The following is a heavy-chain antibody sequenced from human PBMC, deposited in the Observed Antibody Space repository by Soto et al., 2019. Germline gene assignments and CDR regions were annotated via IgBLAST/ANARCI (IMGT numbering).Heavy chain of an antibody. CDR2: IWYDGSNK. CDR1: GFTFSSYG. Sequence: GGSLRLSCAASGFTFSSYGMHWVRQAPGKGLEWVAVIWYDGSNKYYADSVKGRFTISRDNSKNTLYLQMNSLRAEDTAVYYCASDIAAAAPDAFDIWGQGTMVTVSS. V-gene: IGHV3-33*01. D-gene: IGHD6-13*01. CDR3: ASDIAAAAPDAFDI. J-gene: IGHJ3*02.